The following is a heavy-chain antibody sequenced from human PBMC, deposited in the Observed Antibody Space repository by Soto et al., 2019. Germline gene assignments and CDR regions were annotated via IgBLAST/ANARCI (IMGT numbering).Heavy chain of an antibody. D-gene: IGHD1-26*01. V-gene: IGHV3-30*18. CDR3: AKEIKPVSSPWDFVY. Sequence: QVHLVESGGGVVQPGRSLRLSCTASGFTFSSYGMSWVRQAPGKGLEWMTIISYDGSLKYYADSVKGRFTVSRDNSKNTLYLQMNSLRADDTAVYYCAKEIKPVSSPWDFVYWGQGTLVTVSS. CDR2: ISYDGSLK. J-gene: IGHJ4*02. CDR1: GFTFSSYG.